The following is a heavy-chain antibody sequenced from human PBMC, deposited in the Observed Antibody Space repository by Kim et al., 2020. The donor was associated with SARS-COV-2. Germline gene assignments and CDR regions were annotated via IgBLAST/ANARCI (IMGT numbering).Heavy chain of an antibody. CDR2: ISYDGSNK. J-gene: IGHJ4*01. CDR3: ARLGGGFGEPRGYYFDY. CDR1: GFTFSSYA. D-gene: IGHD3-10*01. V-gene: IGHV3-30-3*01. Sequence: GGSLRLSCAASGFTFSSYAMHWVRQAPGKGLEWVAVISYDGSNKYYADSVKGRFTISRDNSKNTLYLQMNSLRAEDTAVYYCARLGGGFGEPRGYYFDY.